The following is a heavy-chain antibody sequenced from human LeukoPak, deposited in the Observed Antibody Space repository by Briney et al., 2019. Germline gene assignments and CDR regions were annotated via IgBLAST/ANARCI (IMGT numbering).Heavy chain of an antibody. CDR1: GGSISSYY. CDR3: ARDHDFSSGLDWFDP. D-gene: IGHD3-3*01. J-gene: IGHJ5*02. CDR2: IYYSGST. V-gene: IGHV4-59*01. Sequence: SETLSLTCTVSGGSISSYYWSWIRQPPGKGLEWIGYIYYSGSTNYNPSLKSRVTISVDTSKNQFSLKLSSVTAADTAVYYCARDHDFSSGLDWFDPWGQGTLVTVSS.